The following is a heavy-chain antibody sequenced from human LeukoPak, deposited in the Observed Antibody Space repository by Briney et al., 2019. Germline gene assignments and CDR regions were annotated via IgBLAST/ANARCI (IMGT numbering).Heavy chain of an antibody. J-gene: IGHJ4*02. CDR2: IYYSGST. D-gene: IGHD3-22*01. V-gene: IGHV4-39*01. Sequence: PSETLSLTCTVSGGSISSSSYYWGWIRQPPGKGLEWIGSIYYSGSTYYNPSLKSRATISVDTSKNQFSLKLSSVTAADTAVYYCARGRSGYYSYPQYWGQGTLVTVSS. CDR3: ARGRSGYYSYPQY. CDR1: GGSISSSSYY.